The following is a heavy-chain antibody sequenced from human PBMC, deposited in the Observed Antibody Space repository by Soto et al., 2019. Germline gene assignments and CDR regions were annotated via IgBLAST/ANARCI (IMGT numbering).Heavy chain of an antibody. J-gene: IGHJ4*02. CDR1: GGSVSSGSYY. CDR3: ASRVRRGYDWYYFDY. V-gene: IGHV4-61*01. D-gene: IGHD5-12*01. Sequence: SETLSLTCTVSGGSVSSGSYYWSWIRQPPGKGLEWIGYIYYSGSTNYNPSLKSRVTISVDTSKNQFSLKLSSVTAADTAVYYCASRVRRGYDWYYFDYWGKGPLVTVS. CDR2: IYYSGST.